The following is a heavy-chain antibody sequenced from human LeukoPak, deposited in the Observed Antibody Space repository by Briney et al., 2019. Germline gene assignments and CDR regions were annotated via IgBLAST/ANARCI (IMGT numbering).Heavy chain of an antibody. J-gene: IGHJ4*02. Sequence: GGSLRLSCAASGFTFSSYWMSWVRQAPGKGLEWVANIKQDGSGKYYVDSVKGRFTISRDNAKNSLYLQLNSLRAEDTAVYYCAKQRYGGEDYWGQGTLVTVSS. CDR2: IKQDGSGK. V-gene: IGHV3-7*01. CDR3: AKQRYGGEDY. D-gene: IGHD3-16*01. CDR1: GFTFSSYW.